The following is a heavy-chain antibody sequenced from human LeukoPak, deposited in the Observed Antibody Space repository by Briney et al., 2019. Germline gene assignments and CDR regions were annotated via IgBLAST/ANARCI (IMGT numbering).Heavy chain of an antibody. CDR1: GGTFSSYA. J-gene: IGHJ5*02. D-gene: IGHD6-13*01. CDR3: ARGWDSSSWYNNWFDP. V-gene: IGHV1-69*13. Sequence: GASVKVSCKASGGTFSSYAISWVRQAPGQGLEWMGGIIPIFGTANYAQKFQGRVTITADESTSTAYMELSSLRSEDTAVYYRARGWDSSSWYNNWFDPWGQGTLVTVSS. CDR2: IIPIFGTA.